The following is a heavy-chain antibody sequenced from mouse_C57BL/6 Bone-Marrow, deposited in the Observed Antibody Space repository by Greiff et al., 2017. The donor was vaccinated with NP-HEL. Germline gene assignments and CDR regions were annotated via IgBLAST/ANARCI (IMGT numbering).Heavy chain of an antibody. CDR1: GYTFTSYW. Sequence: QVQLKQSGAELVRPGSSVKLSCKASGYTFTSYWMDWVKQRPGQGLEWIGNIYPSDSETHYNQKFKDKATLTVDKSSSTAYMQLSSLTSEDSAVYYCARLDSSGYVWFAYWGQGTLVTVSA. CDR2: IYPSDSET. CDR3: ARLDSSGYVWFAY. V-gene: IGHV1-61*01. D-gene: IGHD3-2*02. J-gene: IGHJ3*01.